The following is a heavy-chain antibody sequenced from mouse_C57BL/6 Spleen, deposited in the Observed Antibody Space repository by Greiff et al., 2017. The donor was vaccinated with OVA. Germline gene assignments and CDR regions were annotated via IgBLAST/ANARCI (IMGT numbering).Heavy chain of an antibody. CDR1: GYTFTSYG. J-gene: IGHJ3*01. Sequence: VQLVESGAELARPGASVKLSCKASGYTFTSYGISWVKQRTGQGLEWIGEIYPRSGNTYYNEKFKGKATLTADKSSSTAYMELRSLTSEDSAVYFCASRANWFAYWGQGTLVTVSA. D-gene: IGHD3-1*01. CDR3: ASRANWFAY. CDR2: IYPRSGNT. V-gene: IGHV1-81*01.